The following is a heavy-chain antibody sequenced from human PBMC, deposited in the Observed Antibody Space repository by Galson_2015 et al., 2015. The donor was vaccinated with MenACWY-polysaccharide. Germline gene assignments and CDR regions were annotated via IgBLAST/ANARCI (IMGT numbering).Heavy chain of an antibody. D-gene: IGHD3-3*01. CDR1: GFTFPSYA. CDR2: IRTSGAST. Sequence: SLRLSCAASGFTFPSYAMSWVRQAPGKGLEWVSAIRTSGASTYYADSAKGRFTISRDNSKNTLYLQMNSLRAEDTAVYYCAKDSTDFWTVAGRFAPCGRASLVTVSS. CDR3: AKDSTDFWTVAGRFAP. V-gene: IGHV3-23*01. J-gene: IGHJ5*02.